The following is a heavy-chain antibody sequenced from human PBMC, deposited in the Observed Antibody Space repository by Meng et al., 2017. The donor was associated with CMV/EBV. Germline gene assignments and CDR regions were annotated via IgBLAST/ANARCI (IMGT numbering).Heavy chain of an antibody. J-gene: IGHJ4*02. CDR3: ARVRVSGYHAYYFDY. V-gene: IGHV3-30*01. D-gene: IGHD3-3*01. Sequence: GITFKSYDRHWVRQTPGKALKLVAVISYNRSNKYCADSVKSRFTISRNDSKTTLYLQMDGLSTKDTTVYYCARVRVSGYHAYYFDYWSQGTLVTVSS. CDR1: GITFKSYD. CDR2: ISYNRSNK.